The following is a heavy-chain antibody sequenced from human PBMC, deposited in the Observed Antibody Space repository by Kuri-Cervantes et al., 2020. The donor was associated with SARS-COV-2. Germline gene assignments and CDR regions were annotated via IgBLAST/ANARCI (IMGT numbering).Heavy chain of an antibody. D-gene: IGHD2-15*01. V-gene: IGHV3-7*01. Sequence: GGSLRLSCAASGFTFSSYWMAWVRQAQGKGLEWVANIRQDAGDKNCVDSVKGRFTISRDNSKNTLYLQMNSLRAEDTAVYYCARPQGYCSGGSCPDAFDIWGQGTMVTVSS. J-gene: IGHJ3*02. CDR1: GFTFSSYW. CDR3: ARPQGYCSGGSCPDAFDI. CDR2: IRQDAGDK.